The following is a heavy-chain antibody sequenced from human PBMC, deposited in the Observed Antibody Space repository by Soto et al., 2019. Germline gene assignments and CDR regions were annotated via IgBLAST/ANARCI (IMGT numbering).Heavy chain of an antibody. CDR1: GGTFSSYA. V-gene: IGHV1-69*06. CDR2: IIPIFGTA. D-gene: IGHD5-12*01. Sequence: SVKVYCKASGGTFSSYAISWVRQAPGQGLEWMGGIIPIFGTANYAQKFQGRVTITADKSTSTAYMELISLRSDDTAVYYCAILTPITGVYWGQGAQVTVSS. J-gene: IGHJ4*02. CDR3: AILTPITGVY.